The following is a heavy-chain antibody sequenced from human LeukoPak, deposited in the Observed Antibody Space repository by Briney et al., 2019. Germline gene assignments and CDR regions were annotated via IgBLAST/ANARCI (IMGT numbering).Heavy chain of an antibody. Sequence: GGSLRLSCAASGFTFSSYAMNWVRQAPGKGLEWVSSISGSGGSTYYADSVKGRFTISRDNSRDTLYLQMNSLRAEDTAVYYCAKPQETGYSPGAFDIWGQGTMVTVSS. CDR1: GFTFSSYA. J-gene: IGHJ3*02. CDR3: AKPQETGYSPGAFDI. CDR2: ISGSGGST. D-gene: IGHD3-9*01. V-gene: IGHV3-23*01.